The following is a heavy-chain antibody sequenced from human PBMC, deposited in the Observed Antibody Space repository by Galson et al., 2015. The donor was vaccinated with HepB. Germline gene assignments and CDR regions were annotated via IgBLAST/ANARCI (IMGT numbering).Heavy chain of an antibody. D-gene: IGHD3-10*01. CDR3: AREEIAGMVRGYGMDV. Sequence: SLRLSCAASGFTFSSYWMNWVRQGPGKGLVWVSRINSAGSSTIYADSVKGRFAISRDNAKNTLYLQMNSLRAEDTAIYYCAREEIAGMVRGYGMDVWGQGTTVTVSS. CDR2: INSAGSST. V-gene: IGHV3-74*01. CDR1: GFTFSSYW. J-gene: IGHJ6*02.